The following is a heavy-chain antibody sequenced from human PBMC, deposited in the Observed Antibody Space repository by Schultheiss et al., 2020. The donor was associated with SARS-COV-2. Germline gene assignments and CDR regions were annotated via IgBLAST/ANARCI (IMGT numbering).Heavy chain of an antibody. D-gene: IGHD2-2*02. CDR1: GGSISSYY. CDR2: DCYNGST. V-gene: IGHV4-59*01. CDR3: ARVRAPFLQLSRKVVPAAIGPYYFDY. J-gene: IGHJ4*02. Sequence: SETLSLTCTVSGGSISSYYWSWIRQPPGKGLEWIGYDCYNGSTNYNPSLKSRVTISVDTSKNQFSLKLSSVTAADTAVYYCARVRAPFLQLSRKVVPAAIGPYYFDYWGQGTLVTVSS.